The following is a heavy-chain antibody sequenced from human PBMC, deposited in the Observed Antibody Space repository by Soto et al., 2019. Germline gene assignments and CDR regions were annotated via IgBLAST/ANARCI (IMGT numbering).Heavy chain of an antibody. V-gene: IGHV5-51*01. J-gene: IGHJ5*02. CDR3: AKSWRRTILDNWFDP. CDR2: IYPGDSDT. Sequence: PGESLKISCKGSGYSFTSYWIGWVRQMPGKGLEWMGIIYPGDSDTRYSPSFQGQVTISADKSISTAYLQWSSLKASDTAMYYCAKSWRRTILDNWFDPWGQGTLVTVSS. D-gene: IGHD2-21*01. CDR1: GYSFTSYW.